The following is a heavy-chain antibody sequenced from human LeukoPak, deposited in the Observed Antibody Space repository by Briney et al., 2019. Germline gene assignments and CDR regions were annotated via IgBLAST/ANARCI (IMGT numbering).Heavy chain of an antibody. Sequence: GSLRLSCAASGFTFSSYAMSWVRQAPGKGLEWVSAISGSGGSTYYADSVKGRFTISRDNSKNTLYLQMNSLRAEGTAVYYCAKDTGGSYQLYYFDYWGQGTLVTVSS. V-gene: IGHV3-23*01. J-gene: IGHJ4*02. CDR3: AKDTGGSYQLYYFDY. CDR1: GFTFSSYA. D-gene: IGHD1-26*01. CDR2: ISGSGGST.